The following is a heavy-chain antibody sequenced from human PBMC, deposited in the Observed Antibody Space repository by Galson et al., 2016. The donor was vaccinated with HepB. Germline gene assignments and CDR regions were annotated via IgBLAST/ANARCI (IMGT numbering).Heavy chain of an antibody. Sequence: SVKVSCKASGYTFTRHAIHWVRQAPGQRLEWMGWINAGNGNTKYSPKFQGRVTITRDTSASTAYMELNSLRSEDTAVYYCARTGIGSSTSLDYWGQATLVTVSS. CDR3: ARTGIGSSTSLDY. V-gene: IGHV1-3*01. J-gene: IGHJ4*02. CDR2: INAGNGNT. CDR1: GYTFTRHA. D-gene: IGHD1-26*01.